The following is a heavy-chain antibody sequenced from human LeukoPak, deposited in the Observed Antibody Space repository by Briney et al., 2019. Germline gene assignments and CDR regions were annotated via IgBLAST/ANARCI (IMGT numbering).Heavy chain of an antibody. CDR3: AKEDYFNSGSYPGH. V-gene: IGHV3-9*01. J-gene: IGHJ4*02. Sequence: GRSLRLSCAGSGFIFNNYAMHWVRQPPGKGLEWVSGISWNSGSIDYADSVKGRFTISRDNSKNTLYLQMNSLSDEDTAVYYCAKEDYFNSGSYPGHWGQGTLVTVSS. CDR1: GFIFNNYA. D-gene: IGHD3-10*01. CDR2: ISWNSGSI.